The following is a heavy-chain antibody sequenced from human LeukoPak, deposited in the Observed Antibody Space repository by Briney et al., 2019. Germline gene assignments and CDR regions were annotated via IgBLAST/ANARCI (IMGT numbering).Heavy chain of an antibody. CDR1: GGSFSGYY. D-gene: IGHD2-2*01. Sequence: SETLSLTCAVYGGSFSGYYWSWIRQPPGKGLEWIGEINHSGSTNYNPSLKSRVTISVDTSKNQFSLKLSSVTAADTAVYYCARSPLVVPAASFDPWGQGTLVTVSS. CDR2: INHSGST. V-gene: IGHV4-34*01. J-gene: IGHJ5*02. CDR3: ARSPLVVPAASFDP.